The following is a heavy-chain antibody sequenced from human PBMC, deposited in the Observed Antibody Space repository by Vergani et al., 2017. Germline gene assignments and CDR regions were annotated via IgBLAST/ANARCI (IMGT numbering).Heavy chain of an antibody. CDR3: AKAIVLMVYDRFYFDY. D-gene: IGHD2-8*01. CDR1: GFTFSSYS. J-gene: IGHJ4*02. Sequence: EVQLVESGGGLVQPGGSLRLSCAASGFTFSSYSMNWVRQAPGKGLEWVSAISGSGGSTYYADSVKGRFTISRDNSKNTLYLQMNSLRAEDTAVYYCAKAIVLMVYDRFYFDYWGQGTLVTVSS. V-gene: IGHV3-23*04. CDR2: ISGSGGST.